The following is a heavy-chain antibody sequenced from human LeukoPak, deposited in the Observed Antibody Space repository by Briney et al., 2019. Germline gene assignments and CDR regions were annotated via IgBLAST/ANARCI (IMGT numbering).Heavy chain of an antibody. Sequence: ASVKVSCKASGYTFTDYYVHCVQQAPGQGLEWLGCIDPDSGGTKYAQNFQGRVTMTKDTSITTAYMELSRLTSDDTALYYCAREYYDSSGTKYAFDIWGQGTVVTVSS. CDR2: IDPDSGGT. V-gene: IGHV1-2*02. CDR3: AREYYDSSGTKYAFDI. CDR1: GYTFTDYY. D-gene: IGHD3-22*01. J-gene: IGHJ3*02.